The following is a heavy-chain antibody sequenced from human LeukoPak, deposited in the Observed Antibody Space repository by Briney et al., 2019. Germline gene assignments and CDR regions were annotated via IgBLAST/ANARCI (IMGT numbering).Heavy chain of an antibody. V-gene: IGHV3-64*01. CDR3: ARGSSSWYLDDAFDI. CDR1: GFTFSSYA. J-gene: IGHJ3*02. CDR2: ISSNGDST. Sequence: GGSLRLSCAASGFTFSSYAMHWVRQAPGKGLEYVSAISSNGDSTYYANSVKGRFTISRDNSKNTLYLQMGSLRAEDMAVYYCARGSSSWYLDDAFDIWGQGTMVTVSS. D-gene: IGHD6-13*01.